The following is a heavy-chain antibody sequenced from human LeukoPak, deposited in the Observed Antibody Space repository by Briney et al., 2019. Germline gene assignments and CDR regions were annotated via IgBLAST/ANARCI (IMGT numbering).Heavy chain of an antibody. V-gene: IGHV4-34*08. D-gene: IGHD2-2*01. Sequence: GSLRLSCAASGFTFSSYAMTWVRQPPGKGLEWIGEINHSGSTNYNPSLKSRVTISVDTSKNQFSLKLSSVTAADTAVYYCAIKDHYCSSTSCYDDWGQGTLVTVSS. J-gene: IGHJ4*02. CDR1: GFTFSSYA. CDR3: AIKDHYCSSTSCYDD. CDR2: INHSGST.